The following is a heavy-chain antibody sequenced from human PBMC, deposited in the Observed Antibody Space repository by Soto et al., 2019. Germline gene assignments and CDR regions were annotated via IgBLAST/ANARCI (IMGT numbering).Heavy chain of an antibody. CDR1: GGSFSGYY. CDR2: INHSGST. J-gene: IGHJ4*02. V-gene: IGHV4-34*01. CDR3: ARISSAFAY. D-gene: IGHD6-19*01. Sequence: QVQLQQWGAGLLKPSETLSLTCAVYGGSFSGYYWSWIRRPPGKGLEWSGEINHSGSTNYNPSLKSRVTISVDASKNQFSLKLSSVTAADTAVYYCARISSAFAYWGQGTLVTVSS.